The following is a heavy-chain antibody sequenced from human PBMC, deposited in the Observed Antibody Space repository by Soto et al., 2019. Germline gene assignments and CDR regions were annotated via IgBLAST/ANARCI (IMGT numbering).Heavy chain of an antibody. CDR1: GFTFSNYG. J-gene: IGHJ4*02. D-gene: IGHD1-1*01. CDR2: ISYDGNVA. Sequence: QVQLVESGGGVVQPGRSLRLSCAASGFTFSNYGMHWVRQAPGKGLEWVIVISYDGNVAYYADSVKGRFTISRDNSKNTLYLQMNSLRTEDTAMYYCAKEGPITNWYFVYWGQGTLVTVSS. CDR3: AKEGPITNWYFVY. V-gene: IGHV3-30*18.